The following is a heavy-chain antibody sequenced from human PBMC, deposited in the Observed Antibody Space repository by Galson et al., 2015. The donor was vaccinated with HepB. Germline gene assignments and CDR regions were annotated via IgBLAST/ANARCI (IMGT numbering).Heavy chain of an antibody. D-gene: IGHD6-6*01. CDR3: AKKVEEYYYYGKDV. CDR2: ISGSGAST. J-gene: IGHJ6*02. CDR1: GFTFSSYA. Sequence: LRLSCAASGFTFSSYAMSWVRQAPGRGLEWLSTISGSGASTYYADSVKGRLIISRDKSKNTLYLQMGSLRAEDTAVYYCAKKVEEYYYYGKDVWGQGTTVTVSS. V-gene: IGHV3-23*01.